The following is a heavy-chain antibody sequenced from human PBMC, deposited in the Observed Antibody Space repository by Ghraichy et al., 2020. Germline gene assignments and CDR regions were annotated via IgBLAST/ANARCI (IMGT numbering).Heavy chain of an antibody. V-gene: IGHV3-48*03. CDR1: GFTFNSYE. J-gene: IGHJ4*02. Sequence: GGSLRLSCAASGFTFNSYEVNWVRQAPGKGLEWVSYISSTGSTIYYADSVKGRFTISRDNAKNSLYLQMNSLRAEDTAVYYCARGPAYFDFWGQGTLVTVSS. CDR3: ARGPAYFDF. CDR2: ISSTGSTI.